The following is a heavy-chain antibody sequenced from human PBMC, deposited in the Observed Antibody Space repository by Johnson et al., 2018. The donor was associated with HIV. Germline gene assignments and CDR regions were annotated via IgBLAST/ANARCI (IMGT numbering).Heavy chain of an antibody. CDR1: GFTFSSYD. V-gene: IGHV3-13*01. CDR3: ARDNGEDAFDI. CDR2: IGTAGAT. D-gene: IGHD4-17*01. Sequence: EVQVVESGGGLVQPGGSLRLSCAASGFTFSSYDMHWVRQATGKGLEWVSAIGTAGATYYLGSVKGRFTISRENAKNSLYLQMNSLRAGDTAVYYCARDNGEDAFDIWGQGTMVTVSS. J-gene: IGHJ3*02.